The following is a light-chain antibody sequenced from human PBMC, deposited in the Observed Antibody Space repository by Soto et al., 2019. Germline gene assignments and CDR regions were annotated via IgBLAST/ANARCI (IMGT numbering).Light chain of an antibody. V-gene: IGKV3-15*01. J-gene: IGKJ1*01. CDR2: GAS. CDR3: QQYNNWPRGT. CDR1: QSVSSD. Sequence: EIVMTQSPATLSVPPGERATLSCRASQSVSSDLAWYHQKPGQAPRLLIYGASSRATGIPARFSGSGSGTEFTLTISSLQSEDFAVYYCQQYNNWPRGTFGQGTKVDIK.